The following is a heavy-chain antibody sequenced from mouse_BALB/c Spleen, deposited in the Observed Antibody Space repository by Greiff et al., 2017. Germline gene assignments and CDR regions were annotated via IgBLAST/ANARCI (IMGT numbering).Heavy chain of an antibody. CDR1: GFNIKDYY. V-gene: IGHV14-1*02. J-gene: IGHJ4*01. CDR2: IDPENGNT. D-gene: IGHD1-1*01. CDR3: ACYYYGSSSYAMDY. Sequence: EVQLQQSGAELVRPGALVKLSCKASGFNIKDYYMHWVKQRPEQGLEWIGWIDPENGNTIYDPKFQGKASITADTSSNTAYLQLSSLTSEDTAVYYCACYYYGSSSYAMDYWGQGTSVTVSS.